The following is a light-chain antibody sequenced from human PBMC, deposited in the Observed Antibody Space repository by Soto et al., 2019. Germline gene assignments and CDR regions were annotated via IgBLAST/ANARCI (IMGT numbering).Light chain of an antibody. CDR2: GAS. CDR3: QQYGSSPPFT. V-gene: IGKV3-20*01. J-gene: IGKJ3*01. CDR1: QSIRSNY. Sequence: EIVLTQSPGTLSLSPGERATLSCRASQSIRSNYLAWYQQIPGQAPRLLIYGASIRATGIPDRFSGSGSGTDFTLTISRLEPGYFAVYFCQQYGSSPPFTFGPGTKVEIK.